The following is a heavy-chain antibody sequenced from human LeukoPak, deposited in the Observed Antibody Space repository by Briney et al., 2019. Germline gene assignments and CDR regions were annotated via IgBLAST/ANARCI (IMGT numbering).Heavy chain of an antibody. V-gene: IGHV1-69*13. D-gene: IGHD6-19*01. CDR2: IIPIFGAA. J-gene: IGHJ4*02. CDR3: ASGRSGWYYFDY. Sequence: SVKVSCKASGGTFSSYAISWVRQAPGQGLEWMGGIIPIFGAANYAQKFQGRVTITADESTSTAYMELSSLRSEDTAVYYCASGRSGWYYFDYWGQGTLVTVSS. CDR1: GGTFSSYA.